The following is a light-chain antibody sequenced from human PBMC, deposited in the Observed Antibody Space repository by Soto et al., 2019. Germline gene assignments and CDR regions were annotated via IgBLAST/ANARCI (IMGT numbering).Light chain of an antibody. CDR3: AAWDDSLWV. V-gene: IGLV2-14*02. CDR2: EGS. Sequence: QSVLTQPASVSGSPGQSITISCTGTSSDVGSYNLVSWYQQHPGKAPKLMIYEGSKRPSGVPDRFSGSKSGTSASLAISGLRSEDEADYYCAAWDDSLWVFGGGTKLTVL. J-gene: IGLJ3*02. CDR1: SSDVGSYNL.